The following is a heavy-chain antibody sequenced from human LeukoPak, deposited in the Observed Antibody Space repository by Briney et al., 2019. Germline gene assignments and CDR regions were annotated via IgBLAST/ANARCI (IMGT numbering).Heavy chain of an antibody. CDR3: ARESGRLQGGWFDP. Sequence: PGRSLRLSCAASGFTFSSYGMHWVRQAPGKGLEWVAVIWYDGSNKYYADSVKGRFTISRDNSKNTLYLQMNSLRAEDTAVYYCARESGRLQGGWFDPWGQGTLVTVSS. J-gene: IGHJ5*02. D-gene: IGHD2-15*01. CDR2: IWYDGSNK. V-gene: IGHV3-33*01. CDR1: GFTFSSYG.